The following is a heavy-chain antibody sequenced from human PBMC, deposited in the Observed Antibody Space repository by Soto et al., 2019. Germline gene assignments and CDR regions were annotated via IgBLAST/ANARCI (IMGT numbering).Heavy chain of an antibody. D-gene: IGHD4-17*01. Sequence: PGGSLRLSCAASGFTFINFWMSWVRQAPGKGLEWVASIKQDGSDKYYVDSVKGRFIISRDNAKNSLSLQMNSLRAEDTAVYYCTTNTVTKVDDYWGQGTLVTVSS. CDR3: TTNTVTKVDDY. CDR1: GFTFINFW. CDR2: IKQDGSDK. J-gene: IGHJ4*02. V-gene: IGHV3-7*03.